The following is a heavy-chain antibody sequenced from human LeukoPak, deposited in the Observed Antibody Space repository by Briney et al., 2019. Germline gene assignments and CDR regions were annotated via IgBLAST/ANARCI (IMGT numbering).Heavy chain of an antibody. V-gene: IGHV1-46*01. D-gene: IGHD3/OR15-3a*01. CDR2: INPSDGRP. Sequence: ASVKVSCKAPGDTFTIQHIAWVRQAPGHGLEWMGIINPSDGRPTYGQMFQGRLTMTRDTSTSTVYMELSSLRSEDTAVYYCARNNIGNGGWTGLGYWGQGTLVTVSS. J-gene: IGHJ4*02. CDR3: ARNNIGNGGWTGLGY. CDR1: GDTFTIQH.